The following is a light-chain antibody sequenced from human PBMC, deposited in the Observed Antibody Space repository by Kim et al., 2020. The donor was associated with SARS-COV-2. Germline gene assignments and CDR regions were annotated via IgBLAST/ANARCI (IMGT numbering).Light chain of an antibody. CDR2: DVS. J-gene: IGLJ2*01. V-gene: IGLV2-14*03. CDR3: SSYTSSNTVV. Sequence: GSGSPGQSIAIYCTGTNIYVSWYKQHPGKAPKLMIYDVSNRPSGVSDRFSGSKSGNTASLTISGLQAEDEAHYYCSSYTSSNTVVFGGGTQLTVL. CDR1: NIY.